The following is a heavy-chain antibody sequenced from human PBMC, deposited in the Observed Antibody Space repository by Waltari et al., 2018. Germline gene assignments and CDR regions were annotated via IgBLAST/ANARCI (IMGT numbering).Heavy chain of an antibody. D-gene: IGHD3-22*01. CDR1: GFIFSRSE. CDR3: ARVGPGSGYGGIVNAFDI. CDR2: ISSSGSTT. J-gene: IGHJ3*02. Sequence: EVQLVESGGGLVQPGGSLRLSCAASGFIFSRSEMTWVRQAPGTGLEWVSYISSSGSTTYDGDSVKGRFTISRDDAKNSLDLQMNSLRVEDTAVYYCARVGPGSGYGGIVNAFDIWGLGTMITVSS. V-gene: IGHV3-48*03.